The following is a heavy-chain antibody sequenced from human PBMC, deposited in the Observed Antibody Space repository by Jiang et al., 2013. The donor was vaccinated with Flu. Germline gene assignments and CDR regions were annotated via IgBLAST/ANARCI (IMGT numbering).Heavy chain of an antibody. CDR1: GFTFSSYA. CDR3: ARDRQMTTVTTWLS. J-gene: IGHJ5*02. D-gene: IGHD4-17*01. Sequence: GGGVVQPGRSLRLSCAASGFTFSSYAMHWVRQAPGKGLEWVAVISYDGSNKYYADSVKGRFTISRDNSKNTLYLQMNSLRAEDTAVYYCARDRQMTTVTTWLSWGQGTLVTVSS. V-gene: IGHV3-30*04. CDR2: ISYDGSNK.